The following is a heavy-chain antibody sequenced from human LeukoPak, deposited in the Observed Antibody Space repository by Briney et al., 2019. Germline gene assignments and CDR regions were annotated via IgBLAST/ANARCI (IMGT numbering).Heavy chain of an antibody. CDR3: ARDDLLSRPYYDFWSGYYERYYYYMDV. Sequence: SETLSLTCTVSGDSISSGDYYWSWIRQPAGKGLEWIGRISSSGSTNYNPSLKSRVTISVDTSKNQFSLKLSSVTAADTAVYYCARDDLLSRPYYDFWSGYYERYYYYMDVWGKGTTVTVSS. D-gene: IGHD3-3*01. V-gene: IGHV4-61*02. CDR1: GDSISSGDYY. CDR2: ISSSGST. J-gene: IGHJ6*03.